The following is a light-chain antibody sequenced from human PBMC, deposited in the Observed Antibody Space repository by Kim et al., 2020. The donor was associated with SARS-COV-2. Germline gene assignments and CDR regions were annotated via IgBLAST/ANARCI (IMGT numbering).Light chain of an antibody. J-gene: IGLJ1*01. CDR1: SLRSYY. Sequence: LGQTVRITCQGDSLRSYYASWYQQKPGQAPVLVIYGKNNRPSGIPDRFSGSSSGNTASLTITGAQAEDEADYYCNSRDSSGNSNYVFGTGTKVTVL. V-gene: IGLV3-19*01. CDR2: GKN. CDR3: NSRDSSGNSNYV.